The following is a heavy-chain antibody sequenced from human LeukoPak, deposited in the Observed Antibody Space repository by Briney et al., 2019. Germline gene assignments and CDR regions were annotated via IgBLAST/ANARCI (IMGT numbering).Heavy chain of an antibody. V-gene: IGHV1-69*04. CDR2: IIPILGIA. CDR3: ARAAASYYYDSSGYYLDY. D-gene: IGHD3-22*01. J-gene: IGHJ4*02. CDR1: GGTFSSYA. Sequence: ASVKVSCKASGGTFSSYAISWVRQAPGKGLEWMGRIIPILGIANYAQKFQGRVTITADKSTSTAYMELSSLRSEDTAVYYCARAAASYYYDSSGYYLDYWGQGTLVTVSS.